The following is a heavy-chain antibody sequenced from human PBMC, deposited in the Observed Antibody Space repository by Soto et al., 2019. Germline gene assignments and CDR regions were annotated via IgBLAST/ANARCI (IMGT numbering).Heavy chain of an antibody. Sequence: QVQLVESGGGVVQPGRSLRLSCAASGFTFSSYAMHWVRQAPGKGLEWVAVISYDGSNKYYADSVKGLFTISRDNSKNTLYLQMNSLRLEDTAVYYCARPLWRDDYNWGYFDLWGRGTLVTVSS. V-gene: IGHV3-30-3*01. D-gene: IGHD4-4*01. CDR2: ISYDGSNK. J-gene: IGHJ2*01. CDR1: GFTFSSYA. CDR3: ARPLWRDDYNWGYFDL.